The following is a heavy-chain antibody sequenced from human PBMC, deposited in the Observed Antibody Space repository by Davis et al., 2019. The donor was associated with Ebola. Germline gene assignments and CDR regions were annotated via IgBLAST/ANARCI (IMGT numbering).Heavy chain of an antibody. V-gene: IGHV3-7*01. CDR2: IKQDGSEK. D-gene: IGHD2-2*01. CDR3: ARSLGYCSSTSCYGYYYYGMDV. Sequence: GGSLRLSCAASGFTFSSYSMNWVRQAPGKGLEWVANIKQDGSEKYYVDSVKGRFTISRDNAKNSLYLQMNSLRAEDTAVYYCARSLGYCSSTSCYGYYYYGMDVWGQGTTVTVSS. CDR1: GFTFSSYS. J-gene: IGHJ6*02.